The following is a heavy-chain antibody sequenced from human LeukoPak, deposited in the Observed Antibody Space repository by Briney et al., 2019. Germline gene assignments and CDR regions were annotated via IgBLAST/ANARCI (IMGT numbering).Heavy chain of an antibody. CDR1: GFSLSTSGVG. V-gene: IGHV2-5*02. D-gene: IGHD3-22*01. J-gene: IGHJ4*02. CDR3: AHLKYYYDSSGYYYPENYFDY. CDR2: IYWDDDK. Sequence: SGPTLVKPTQTLTLTCTFSGFSLSTSGVGVGWIRQPPGKALEWLALIYWDDDKRYSPSLKSRLTITKDTSKNQVVLTMTNMDPVDTATYSCAHLKYYYDSSGYYYPENYFDYWGQGTLVTVSS.